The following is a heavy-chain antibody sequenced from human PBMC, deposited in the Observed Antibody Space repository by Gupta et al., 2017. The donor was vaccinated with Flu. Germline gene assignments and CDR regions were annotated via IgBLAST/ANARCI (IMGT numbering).Heavy chain of an antibody. V-gene: IGHV3-74*01. CDR1: FTFSAYW. CDR3: ARDLLGRHFDY. D-gene: IGHD3-16*01. J-gene: IGHJ4*02. CDR2: VNNDGSGT. Sequence: FTFSAYWMHWVRQVPGKGLVWVSRVNNDGSGTQYADSVKGRFTISRDNARNTLYLQMNSLRAEDTAVYYCARDLLGRHFDYWSQGTLVTVSS.